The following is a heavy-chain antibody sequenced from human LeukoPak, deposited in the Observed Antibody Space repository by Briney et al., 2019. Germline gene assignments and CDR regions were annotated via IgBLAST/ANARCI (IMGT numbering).Heavy chain of an antibody. CDR3: AREAGYCSGGSCQPFGLAY. CDR1: GYTFTGYY. D-gene: IGHD2-15*01. J-gene: IGHJ4*02. V-gene: IGHV1-2*02. CDR2: INPNSGGT. Sequence: GASVTVSCKASGYTFTGYYMHWVRQAPGQGLEWMGWINPNSGGTNYAQKFQGRVTMTRDTSISTAYMELSRLRSDDTAVYYCAREAGYCSGGSCQPFGLAYWGQGTLVTVSS.